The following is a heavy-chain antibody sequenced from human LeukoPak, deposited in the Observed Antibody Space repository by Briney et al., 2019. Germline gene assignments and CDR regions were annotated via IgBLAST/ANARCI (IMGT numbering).Heavy chain of an antibody. CDR2: ISWNSGSI. V-gene: IGHV3-9*01. Sequence: GGSLRLSFAASGFTFDDYAMHWVRQAPGKGLEWVSGISWNSGSIGYADSVKGRFTISRDNAKNSLYLQMNSLRAEDTALYYCAKGDRTYYYGSGSRRYFDYWGQGTLVTVSS. D-gene: IGHD3-10*01. CDR3: AKGDRTYYYGSGSRRYFDY. J-gene: IGHJ4*02. CDR1: GFTFDDYA.